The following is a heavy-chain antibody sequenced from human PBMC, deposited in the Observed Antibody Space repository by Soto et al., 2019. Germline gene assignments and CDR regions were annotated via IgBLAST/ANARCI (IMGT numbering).Heavy chain of an antibody. V-gene: IGHV1-3*01. CDR1: GYTLTSYA. Sequence: ASVKVSCKASGYTLTSYAMHWVRQAPGQRLEWMGWINAGNGNTKYSQKFQGRVTITRDTSASTAYMELSSLRSEDTAVYYCARVVDYGDYVDAFDIWGQGTMVTVSS. CDR3: ARVVDYGDYVDAFDI. CDR2: INAGNGNT. J-gene: IGHJ3*02. D-gene: IGHD4-17*01.